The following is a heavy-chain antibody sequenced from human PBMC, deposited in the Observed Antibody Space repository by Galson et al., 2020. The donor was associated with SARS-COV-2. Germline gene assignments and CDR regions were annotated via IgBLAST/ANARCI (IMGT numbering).Heavy chain of an antibody. CDR1: GYTFTSYG. CDR3: ARGFDLGLQLSHSDY. V-gene: IGHV1-18*04. J-gene: IGHJ4*02. Sequence: ASVTVSCKASGYTFTSYGISWVRQAPGQGLEWMGWISAYNGNTNYAQKLQGRVTMTTDTSTSTAYMELRSLRSDDTAVYYCARGFDLGLQLSHSDYWGQGTRVTVSS. D-gene: IGHD5-18*01. CDR2: ISAYNGNT.